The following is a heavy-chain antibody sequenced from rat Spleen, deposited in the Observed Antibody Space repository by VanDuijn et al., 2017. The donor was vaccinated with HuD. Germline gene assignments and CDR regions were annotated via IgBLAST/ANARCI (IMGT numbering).Heavy chain of an antibody. V-gene: IGHV5-19*01. CDR3: ARPDGYTYVMDA. J-gene: IGHJ4*01. CDR2: ISPSGGNT. Sequence: EVQLVESGGGLVQPGRSLKLSCASSGFTFRNYGMHWIRQAPTKGLEWVASISPSGGNTFYRDSVKGRFTISRDNAKSTLYLQMNSLRSEDTATYYCARPDGYTYVMDAWGQGASVTVSS. D-gene: IGHD1-4*01. CDR1: GFTFRNYG.